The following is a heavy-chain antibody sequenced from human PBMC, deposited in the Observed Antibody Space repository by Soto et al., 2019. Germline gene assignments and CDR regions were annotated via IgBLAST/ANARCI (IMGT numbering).Heavy chain of an antibody. CDR2: ISFNATNG. Sequence: LRLSCAASGFTFSHFAMHWVRQAPGKGLEWISVISFNATNGFFADSVKGRFSISRDNSANRLYLQMTNLRPEDTAIYYCARDRGRGYCTGGLCYLGLDHWGQGXPVTVYS. J-gene: IGHJ4*02. V-gene: IGHV3-30-3*01. CDR1: GFTFSHFA. D-gene: IGHD2-8*02. CDR3: ARDRGRGYCTGGLCYLGLDH.